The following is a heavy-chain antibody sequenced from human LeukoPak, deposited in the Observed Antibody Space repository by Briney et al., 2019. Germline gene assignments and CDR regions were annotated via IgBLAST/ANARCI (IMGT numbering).Heavy chain of an antibody. D-gene: IGHD1-26*01. V-gene: IGHV3-23*01. Sequence: GGSLRLSCAASGFTFSSYDMTWVRQAPGRGLEWVSSIRPSGDNTYYGDSVKGRFSISRDTSKNTLYLQMNSLRAEDTAMYYCAREEVPGATKYWGQGTLVTVSS. CDR3: AREEVPGATKY. CDR1: GFTFSSYD. J-gene: IGHJ4*02. CDR2: IRPSGDNT.